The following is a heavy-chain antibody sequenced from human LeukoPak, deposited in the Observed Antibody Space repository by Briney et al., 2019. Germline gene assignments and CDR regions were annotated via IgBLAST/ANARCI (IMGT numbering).Heavy chain of an antibody. D-gene: IGHD1-26*01. J-gene: IGHJ4*02. V-gene: IGHV3-23*01. CDR2: TSDRAGSS. CDR1: GFTFSTYG. Sequence: GGSLRLSCVASGFTFSTYGMSWVRQAPGKGLEWVSTTSDRAGSSSYSDSVKGRFTISRDNSKNTLYLQMNSLRAEDTAVYYCANNRIAGITPLDYWGQGTLVIVSS. CDR3: ANNRIAGITPLDY.